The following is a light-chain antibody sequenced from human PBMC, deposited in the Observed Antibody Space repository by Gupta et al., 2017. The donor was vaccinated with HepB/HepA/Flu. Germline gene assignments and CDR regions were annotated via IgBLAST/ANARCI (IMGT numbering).Light chain of an antibody. Sequence: QPPLAQSYPPSASLLSPVKLTCTLSSGHSSYIIAWHQQQPGKAPRYLMKLEGSGSYNKGSGVPDRFSGSSSGADRYLTISNLQSEDEADYYCETWDSNTRVFGGGTKLTVL. J-gene: IGLJ3*02. V-gene: IGLV4-60*03. CDR1: SGHSSYI. CDR2: LEGSGSY. CDR3: ETWDSNTRV.